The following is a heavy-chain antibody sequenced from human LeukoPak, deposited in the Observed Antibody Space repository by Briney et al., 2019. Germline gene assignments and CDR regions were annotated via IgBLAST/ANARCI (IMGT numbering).Heavy chain of an antibody. V-gene: IGHV4-59*01. Sequence: SETLSLTCSVSGGSISTYYWNWIRQTPGKGLEWLGHISNGNTDYNPSLKSRVTISVDTSKNQFSLKLTSVTAADTPVYYCARDKAHSYGRYFDPWGQGALVTVSS. CDR2: ISNGNT. CDR3: ARDKAHSYGRYFDP. J-gene: IGHJ5*02. CDR1: GGSISTYY. D-gene: IGHD5-18*01.